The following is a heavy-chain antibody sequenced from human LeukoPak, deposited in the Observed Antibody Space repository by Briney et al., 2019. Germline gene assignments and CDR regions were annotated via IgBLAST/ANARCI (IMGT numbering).Heavy chain of an antibody. D-gene: IGHD3-22*01. CDR1: GGSISSYY. J-gene: IGHJ4*02. CDR3: ASGGTYYDSSGYYFDY. Sequence: PSETLSLTCTVSGGSISSYYWSWIRQPPGKGLEWIGYIYYSGSTNYNPSLKSRVTISVDTSKNQFSLKLSSVTAADTAVYYCASGGTYYDSSGYYFDYWGQGTLVTVSS. V-gene: IGHV4-59*01. CDR2: IYYSGST.